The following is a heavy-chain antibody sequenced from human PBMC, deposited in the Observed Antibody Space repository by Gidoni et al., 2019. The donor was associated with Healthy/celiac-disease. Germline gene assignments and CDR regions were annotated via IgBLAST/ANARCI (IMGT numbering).Heavy chain of an antibody. CDR3: ARDQKRIAVAGTRAGEGY. V-gene: IGHV1-18*01. CDR2: ISAYNGNT. J-gene: IGHJ4*02. CDR1: GYTFTSYG. D-gene: IGHD6-19*01. Sequence: QVQLVQSGAEVKKPGASVKVSCNASGYTFTSYGISWVRQAPGQGLEWMGWISAYNGNTNYAQKLQGRVTMTTDTSTSTAYMELRSLRSDDTAVYYCARDQKRIAVAGTRAGEGYWGQGTLVTVSS.